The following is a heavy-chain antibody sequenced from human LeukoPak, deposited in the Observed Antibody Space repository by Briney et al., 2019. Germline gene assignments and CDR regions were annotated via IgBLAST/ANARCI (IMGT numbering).Heavy chain of an antibody. CDR1: GFTFSSYW. V-gene: IGHV3-21*01. J-gene: IGHJ4*02. D-gene: IGHD4-11*01. CDR3: ARRPPTVTNIDY. Sequence: GGSLRLSCAASGFTFSSYWMSWVRQAPGKGLEWVSSISSSSSYIYHADSVKGRFTISRDSAKNSLYLQMNSLRAEDTAVYYCARRPPTVTNIDYWGQGTLVTVSS. CDR2: ISSSSSYI.